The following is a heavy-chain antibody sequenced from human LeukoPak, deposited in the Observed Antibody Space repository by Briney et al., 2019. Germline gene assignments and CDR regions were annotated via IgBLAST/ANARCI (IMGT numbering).Heavy chain of an antibody. V-gene: IGHV3-23*01. CDR3: AIGLYGGPFDY. J-gene: IGHJ4*02. Sequence: GGSLRLSCEASGFTFSNYAMTWVRQAPGKGLEWVSAISGSGPNTYYADSVKGRFTISRDNSKNTLYLQMNSLRADDTAVYYCAIGLYGGPFDYWGQGTLVTVSS. CDR2: ISGSGPNT. D-gene: IGHD4-17*01. CDR1: GFTFSNYA.